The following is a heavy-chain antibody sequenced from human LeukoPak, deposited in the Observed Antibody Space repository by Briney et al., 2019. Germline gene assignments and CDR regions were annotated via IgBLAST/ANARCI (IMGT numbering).Heavy chain of an antibody. CDR2: ISSSGSTI. Sequence: PSGGSLRLSCVASGFTFSSYEMTWVRHAPGKGLEWLSYISSSGSTIYYADSVKGRFTISRDNAKNSLYLQMNSLRAEDTAVYYCARDHHRRLYDSQARDTFDIWGQGTMVTVSS. CDR1: GFTFSSYE. CDR3: ARDHHRRLYDSQARDTFDI. V-gene: IGHV3-48*03. D-gene: IGHD3-22*01. J-gene: IGHJ3*02.